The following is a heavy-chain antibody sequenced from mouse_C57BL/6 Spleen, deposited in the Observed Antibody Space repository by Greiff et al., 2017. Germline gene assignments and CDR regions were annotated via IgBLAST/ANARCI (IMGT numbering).Heavy chain of an antibody. J-gene: IGHJ4*01. V-gene: IGHV5-17*01. Sequence: EVMLVESGGGLVKPGGSLKLSCAASGFTFSDYGMHWVRQAPEKGLEWVAYISSGSSTIYYADTVKGRFTISRDNAKNTLFLQMTSLRSEDTAMYYCAREARRGGYAMDYWGQGTSVTVSS. CDR1: GFTFSDYG. D-gene: IGHD2-14*01. CDR3: AREARRGGYAMDY. CDR2: ISSGSSTI.